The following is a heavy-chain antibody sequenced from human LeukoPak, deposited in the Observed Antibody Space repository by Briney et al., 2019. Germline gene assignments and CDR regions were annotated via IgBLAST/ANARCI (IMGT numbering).Heavy chain of an antibody. J-gene: IGHJ4*02. CDR3: AREVRGSGLVEYFDY. D-gene: IGHD6-19*01. V-gene: IGHV1-46*01. Sequence: GASVTVSCKASGYTFTSYYMHWVRQAPGQGLEWMGIIYPSGGSTSYAQKFQGRVTMTRDTSTSTVSIELSSLRSEDTAVYYCAREVRGSGLVEYFDYWGQGTLVTVSS. CDR1: GYTFTSYY. CDR2: IYPSGGST.